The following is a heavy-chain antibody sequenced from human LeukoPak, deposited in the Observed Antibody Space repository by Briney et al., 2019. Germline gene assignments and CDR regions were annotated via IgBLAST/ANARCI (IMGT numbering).Heavy chain of an antibody. CDR1: GGSISSSSYY. Sequence: SGTLSLTCTVSGGSISSSSYYWGWIRQPPGKGLEWIGSIYYSGSTYYNPSLKSRVTISVDTSKNQFSLKLSSVTAADTAVYYCARCPNLITIFGVVTPWGFDYWGQGTLVTVSS. CDR3: ARCPNLITIFGVVTPWGFDY. CDR2: IYYSGST. V-gene: IGHV4-39*01. J-gene: IGHJ4*02. D-gene: IGHD3-3*01.